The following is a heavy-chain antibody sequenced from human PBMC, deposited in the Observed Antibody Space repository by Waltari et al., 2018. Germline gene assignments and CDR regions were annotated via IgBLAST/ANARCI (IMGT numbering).Heavy chain of an antibody. CDR3: AREVPMIVVVITMGSWFDP. CDR1: GGSISSSSYY. J-gene: IGHJ5*02. Sequence: QLQLQESGPGLVKPSETLSLTCTVSGGSISSSSYYWGWIRQPPGKGLQWIGSIYYRWRTSYHPALKSGVTISEDTSKNQLSLKLSAVTAADTAVYYCAREVPMIVVVITMGSWFDPWGQGTLVTFSS. CDR2: IYYRWRT. D-gene: IGHD3-22*01. V-gene: IGHV4-39*07.